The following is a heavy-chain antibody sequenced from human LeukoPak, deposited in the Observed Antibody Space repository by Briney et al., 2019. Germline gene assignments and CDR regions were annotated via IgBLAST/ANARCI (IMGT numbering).Heavy chain of an antibody. J-gene: IGHJ4*02. CDR2: IYHSGTT. Sequence: SETLSLTCSVSGYNINKGYYWGWVRPPLGKGLEWIGAIYHSGTTYYNPSLKNRLTFSVDTSSNQFSVRLRSVTAADTAIYYCGRYKSTLGPFDLWGQGTLVTVSS. CDR1: GYNINKGYY. V-gene: IGHV4-38-2*02. CDR3: GRYKSTLGPFDL. D-gene: IGHD2/OR15-2a*01.